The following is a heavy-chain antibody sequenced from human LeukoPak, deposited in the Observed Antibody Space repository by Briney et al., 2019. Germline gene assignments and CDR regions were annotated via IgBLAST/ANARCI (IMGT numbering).Heavy chain of an antibody. D-gene: IGHD3-10*01. CDR2: TNPNSGGT. CDR3: ARERELYYYYGMDV. V-gene: IGHV1-2*06. CDR1: GYTFTGYY. J-gene: IGHJ6*02. Sequence: ASVKVSCKASGYTFTGYYMHWVRQAPGKGLGWMGRTNPNSGGTNYAQKFQGRVTMTRDTSISTAYMELSRLRSDDTAVYYCARERELYYYYGMDVWGQGTTVTVSS.